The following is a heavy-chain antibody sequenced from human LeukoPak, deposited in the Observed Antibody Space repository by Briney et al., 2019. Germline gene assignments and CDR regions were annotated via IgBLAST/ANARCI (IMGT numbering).Heavy chain of an antibody. CDR3: ARSKDGSGFAAY. J-gene: IGHJ4*02. V-gene: IGHV4-34*01. D-gene: IGHD3-22*01. CDR1: GGSFSGYY. Sequence: TTSETLSLTCAVYGGSFSGYYWTWIRQPPGKGLEWIGEINHSGNTNYNPSLKSRVAISVDTSKNQSSLKLSSVIAADTAMYYCARSKDGSGFAAYWGQGTQVTVSS. CDR2: INHSGNT.